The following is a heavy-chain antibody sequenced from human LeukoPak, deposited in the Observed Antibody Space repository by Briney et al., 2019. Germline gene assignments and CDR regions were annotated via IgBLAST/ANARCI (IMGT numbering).Heavy chain of an antibody. CDR1: GXTFSSYS. Sequence: GGSLRLSCAASGXTFSSYSMNWVRQAPGKGLEWVSSISSSSSYIYYADSVKGRFTISRDNAKNSLYLQMNSLRAEDTAVYYCARADYYETSGPFGYWGQGTLVIVSS. CDR3: ARADYYETSGPFGY. V-gene: IGHV3-21*01. CDR2: ISSSSSYI. D-gene: IGHD3-22*01. J-gene: IGHJ4*02.